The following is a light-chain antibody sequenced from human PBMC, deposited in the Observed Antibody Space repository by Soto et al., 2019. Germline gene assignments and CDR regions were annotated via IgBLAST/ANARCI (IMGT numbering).Light chain of an antibody. CDR1: SSDVGGYNY. J-gene: IGLJ3*02. CDR2: DVT. V-gene: IGLV2-14*01. CDR3: SSYTSTSTQV. Sequence: QSVLTQPASVSGSPGQSITISCTGTSSDVGGYNYVSWYQQYPGKAPKLMIYDVTYRPSWVSNRFSGSKSGNTASLTISGLQAEDEADYYCSSYTSTSTQVFGGGTKVTVL.